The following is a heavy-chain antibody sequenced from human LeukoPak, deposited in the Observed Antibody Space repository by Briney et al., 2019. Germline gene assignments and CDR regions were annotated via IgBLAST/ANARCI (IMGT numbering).Heavy chain of an antibody. J-gene: IGHJ6*03. Sequence: ASETLSLTCTVSGGSISSYYWSWIRQPPAKGLEWIGYIYYSGSTNYNPSLKSRVTISVDTSKNQFSLKLSSVTAADTAVYYCARVRGPAVYYYYMDVWGKGTTVTVSS. V-gene: IGHV4-59*01. CDR2: IYYSGST. D-gene: IGHD6-25*01. CDR3: ARVRGPAVYYYYMDV. CDR1: GGSISSYY.